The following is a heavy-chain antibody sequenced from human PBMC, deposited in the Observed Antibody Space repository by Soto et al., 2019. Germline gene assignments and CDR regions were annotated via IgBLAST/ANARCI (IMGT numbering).Heavy chain of an antibody. Sequence: GGSLRLSCAASGFTVSSNYMSWVRQAPGKGLEWVSVIYSGGSTYYADSVKGRFTISRDNSKNTVSLHMNSLRAEDTALYYCAKGGFRDTAAYEIYYWGLGDAVTVSS. D-gene: IGHD3-10*01. CDR3: AKGGFRDTAAYEIYY. CDR2: IYSGGST. J-gene: IGHJ1*01. CDR1: GFTVSSNY. V-gene: IGHV3-66*01.